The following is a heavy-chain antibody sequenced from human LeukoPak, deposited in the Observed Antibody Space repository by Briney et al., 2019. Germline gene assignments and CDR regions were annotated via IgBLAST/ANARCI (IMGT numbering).Heavy chain of an antibody. CDR2: MNPNSGNT. CDR3: GREQRGGYMGFPP. J-gene: IGHJ5*02. Sequence: ASVKVSCKASGYTFTSYDINWVRQATGQGPEWMGWMNPNSGNTGYAQKFQGRVTMTMNTSINTAYMELSSVRSDDTAVYYWGREQRGGYMGFPPGGRGTLVPVS. V-gene: IGHV1-8*01. D-gene: IGHD5-12*01. CDR1: GYTFTSYD.